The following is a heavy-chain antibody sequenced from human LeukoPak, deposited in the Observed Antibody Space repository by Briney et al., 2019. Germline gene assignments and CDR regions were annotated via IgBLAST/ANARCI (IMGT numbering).Heavy chain of an antibody. CDR1: GGSISSYY. V-gene: IGHV4-59*01. CDR3: ARVWTIYDAFDI. CDR2: IYYSGST. Sequence: SETLSLTCTVSGGSISSYYWSWIRQPPGKGLEWIGYIYYSGSTNYNPSLKSRVTISVDTSKNQFSLKLSSVIAADTAVYYCARVWTIYDAFDIWGQGTMVTVSS. J-gene: IGHJ3*02. D-gene: IGHD3/OR15-3a*01.